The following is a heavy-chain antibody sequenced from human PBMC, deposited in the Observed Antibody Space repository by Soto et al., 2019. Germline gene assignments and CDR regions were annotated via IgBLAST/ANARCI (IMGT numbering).Heavy chain of an antibody. CDR1: GFTFSSYA. D-gene: IGHD3-16*01. CDR2: ISGSGGST. Sequence: EVQLLESGGGLVQPGGSLRLSCAASGFTFSSYAMSWVRQAPGKGLEWVSAISGSGGSTYYADSVKGRFTISRDNSKNKLYLQMNSLRAEHTAVYYCATAMITFGGDLQPIFDYWGQGTLVTVSS. V-gene: IGHV3-23*01. J-gene: IGHJ4*02. CDR3: ATAMITFGGDLQPIFDY.